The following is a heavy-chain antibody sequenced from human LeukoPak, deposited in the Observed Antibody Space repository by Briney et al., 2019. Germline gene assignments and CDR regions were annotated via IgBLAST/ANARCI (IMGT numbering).Heavy chain of an antibody. CDR2: IYHSGST. V-gene: IGHV4-30-2*01. D-gene: IGHD7-27*01. CDR1: GGSISSGGYY. Sequence: SETLSLTCTVSGGSISSGGYYWSWIRQPPGKGLEWIGYIYHSGSTYYNPSLKSRVILSLDKSANQFSLNLSSVTAADTAVYYCARFSPRAMGNYLDFWGQGTLVTVSS. CDR3: ARFSPRAMGNYLDF. J-gene: IGHJ4*02.